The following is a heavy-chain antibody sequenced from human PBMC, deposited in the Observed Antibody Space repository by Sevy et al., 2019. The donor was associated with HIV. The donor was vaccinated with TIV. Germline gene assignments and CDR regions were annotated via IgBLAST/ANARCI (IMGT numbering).Heavy chain of an antibody. D-gene: IGHD4-17*01. J-gene: IGHJ6*02. CDR3: ARETRGGDYAAAYYYYGMDV. CDR2: IYTSGST. Sequence: SETLSLTCTVSGGSISSYYWSWIRQPAGKGLEWIGRIYTSGSTNYNPSLKSRVTMSVDTSKNQFSLKLSPVTAADTAVYYCARETRGGDYAAAYYYYGMDVWGQGTTVTVSS. V-gene: IGHV4-4*07. CDR1: GGSISSYY.